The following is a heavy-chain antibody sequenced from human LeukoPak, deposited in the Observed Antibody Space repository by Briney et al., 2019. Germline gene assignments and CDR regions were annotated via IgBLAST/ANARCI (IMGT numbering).Heavy chain of an antibody. CDR2: MNPNSGDT. D-gene: IGHD6-13*01. Sequence: ASVKVSCKASGYTFTSYDIKWVRQATGQGLEWMGWMNPNSGDTGYAQKLQGRVTMTRNTSISTTYMELSSRRSEDTAVYYCARGRLLAAAGTLDPWGQGTLVTVSS. CDR1: GYTFTSYD. V-gene: IGHV1-8*01. J-gene: IGHJ5*02. CDR3: ARGRLLAAAGTLDP.